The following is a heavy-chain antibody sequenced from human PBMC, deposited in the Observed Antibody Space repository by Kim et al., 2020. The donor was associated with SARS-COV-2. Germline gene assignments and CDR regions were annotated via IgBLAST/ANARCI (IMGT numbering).Heavy chain of an antibody. CDR2: IYYSGST. CDR1: GGSIRSYY. Sequence: SETLSLTCTVSGGSIRSYYWSWIRQPPGKGLEWIGYIYYSGSTNYNPSLKSRVTISVDTSKNQFSLKLSSVTAADTAVYYCARHHYDYVWGSYRYGMDVWGQGTTVTVSS. J-gene: IGHJ6*02. D-gene: IGHD3-16*02. CDR3: ARHHYDYVWGSYRYGMDV. V-gene: IGHV4-59*08.